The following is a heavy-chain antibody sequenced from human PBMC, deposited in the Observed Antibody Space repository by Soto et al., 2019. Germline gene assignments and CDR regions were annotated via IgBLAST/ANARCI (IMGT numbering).Heavy chain of an antibody. CDR3: ARRPRAVAGEDYHYTMDV. CDR2: IYPGDSDT. V-gene: IGHV5-51*01. Sequence: PGESLKISCKGSGYSFTNYWIGWVRQMPGKGLEWMGIIYPGDSDTRYNPSFRGQVSISVDKSISTAYLQWNSLKASDTAIYYCARRPRAVAGEDYHYTMDVWGQGTTVTVSS. J-gene: IGHJ6*02. CDR1: GYSFTNYW. D-gene: IGHD6-19*01.